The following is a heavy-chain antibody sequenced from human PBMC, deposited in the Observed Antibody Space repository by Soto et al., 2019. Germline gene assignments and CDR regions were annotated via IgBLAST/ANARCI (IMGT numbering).Heavy chain of an antibody. Sequence: SETLSLTCTVSGGSISSSSYYWGWIRQPPGKGLEWIGSIYYSGSTYYNPSLKSRVTISVDTSKNQFSLKLSSVTAADTAVYYCAVIVDSASYSSSWANDDYWGQGTLVTVSS. V-gene: IGHV4-39*01. CDR1: GGSISSSSYY. CDR2: IYYSGST. CDR3: AVIVDSASYSSSWANDDY. D-gene: IGHD6-13*01. J-gene: IGHJ4*02.